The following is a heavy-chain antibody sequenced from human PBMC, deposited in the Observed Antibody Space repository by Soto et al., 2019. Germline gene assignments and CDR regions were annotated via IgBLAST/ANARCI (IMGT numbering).Heavy chain of an antibody. D-gene: IGHD6-13*01. CDR2: INAGNGNT. Sequence: QVPLVQSGAEVKKPGASVKVSCKASGYTFTSYAMHWVRQAPGQRLEWMGWINAGNGNTKYSQKFQGRVTITRDTSASTAYMELSSLRSEDTAVYYCAREADSSSWYSDWYFDLWGRGTLVTVSS. V-gene: IGHV1-3*01. CDR1: GYTFTSYA. CDR3: AREADSSSWYSDWYFDL. J-gene: IGHJ2*01.